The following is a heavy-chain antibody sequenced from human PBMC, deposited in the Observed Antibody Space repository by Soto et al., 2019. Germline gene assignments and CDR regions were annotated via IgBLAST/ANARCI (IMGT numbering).Heavy chain of an antibody. Sequence: EVQLLEPGGGLVQPGGSLRLSCAASGFTFSSYAMSWVRQAPGKGLEWVSAISGSGGSTYYADSVKGRFTISRDNSKNTLYLQMNSLRAEDTAVYYCAKFGYSSGWYTYWGQGTLVTVSS. CDR1: GFTFSSYA. CDR3: AKFGYSSGWYTY. D-gene: IGHD6-19*01. V-gene: IGHV3-23*01. CDR2: ISGSGGST. J-gene: IGHJ4*02.